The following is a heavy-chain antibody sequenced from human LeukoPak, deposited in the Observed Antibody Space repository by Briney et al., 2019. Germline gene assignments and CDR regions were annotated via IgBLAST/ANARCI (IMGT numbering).Heavy chain of an antibody. CDR3: ARDLGGYNYGYSFDY. D-gene: IGHD5-18*01. V-gene: IGHV4-4*07. Sequence: SETLSLTCTGSGGSVSGSDWNWIRQPAGRGLEWIGRIYSTGSTTYNPSLESRVTMSVDTSKNQFSLKLFSVTAADTAVFYCARDLGGYNYGYSFDYWGQGTLVTVSS. CDR1: GGSVSGSD. CDR2: IYSTGST. J-gene: IGHJ4*02.